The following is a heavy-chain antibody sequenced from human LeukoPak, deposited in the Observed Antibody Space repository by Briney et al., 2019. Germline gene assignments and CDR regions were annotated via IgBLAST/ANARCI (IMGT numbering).Heavy chain of an antibody. CDR1: GXTFSSYW. V-gene: IGHV3-74*01. CDR2: INSDGSST. CDR3: ARDGEYSSGWYSFDY. D-gene: IGHD6-19*01. J-gene: IGHJ4*02. Sequence: PGGSLRLSWAASGXTFSSYWMHWVRQAPGKGLVWVSRINSDGSSTSYADSVKGRFTISRDNAKNTLYLQMNSLRAEDTAVYYCARDGEYSSGWYSFDYWGQGALVTVSS.